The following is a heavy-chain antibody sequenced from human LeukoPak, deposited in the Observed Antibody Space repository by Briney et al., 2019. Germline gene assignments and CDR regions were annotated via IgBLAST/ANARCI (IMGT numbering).Heavy chain of an antibody. D-gene: IGHD3-22*01. CDR1: GITLSNCG. Sequence: WGSLRLSCRVSGITLSNCGMSWVRQAPGKGLEWVAGISGSGGSTNYADSVKGRFTISRDNPKNTLYLQMTSLRAEDTAVYFCAKRGVVIRVILVGFHKEAYYFDSWGQGALVTVSS. J-gene: IGHJ4*02. CDR3: AKRGVVIRVILVGFHKEAYYFDS. CDR2: ISGSGGST. V-gene: IGHV3-23*01.